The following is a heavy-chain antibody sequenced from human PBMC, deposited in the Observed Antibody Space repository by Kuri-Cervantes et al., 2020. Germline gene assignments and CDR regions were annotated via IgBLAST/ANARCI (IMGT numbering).Heavy chain of an antibody. D-gene: IGHD6-13*01. V-gene: IGHV3-23*01. J-gene: IGHJ4*02. CDR1: GFTFSSYA. CDR2: ISGSGGST. Sequence: GGSLRLSCAASGFTFSSYAMSWVRQAPGKGLEWVSAISGSGGSTYYADSVKGRFTISRDNSKNTLYLQMNSLRAEDTAVYYCARDRSEAGTFDYWGQGTLVTVSS. CDR3: ARDRSEAGTFDY.